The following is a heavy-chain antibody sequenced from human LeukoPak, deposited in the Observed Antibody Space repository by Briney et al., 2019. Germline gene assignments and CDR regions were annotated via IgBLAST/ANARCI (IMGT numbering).Heavy chain of an antibody. Sequence: GGSLRLSCAASGFTFSSYGMHWVRQAPGKGLEWVAFIRYDGSNKYYADSVKGRFTISRDNSKNTLYLQMNSLRAEDTAVYYCARGGGTYYDFWSGYSLPDAFDIWGQGTMVTVSS. J-gene: IGHJ3*02. D-gene: IGHD3-3*01. V-gene: IGHV3-30*02. CDR3: ARGGGTYYDFWSGYSLPDAFDI. CDR2: IRYDGSNK. CDR1: GFTFSSYG.